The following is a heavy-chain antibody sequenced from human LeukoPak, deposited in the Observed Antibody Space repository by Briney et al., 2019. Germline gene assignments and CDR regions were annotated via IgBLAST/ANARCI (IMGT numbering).Heavy chain of an antibody. CDR2: FYPGDSDT. V-gene: IGHV5-51*01. CDR1: GYSFTTYW. Sequence: PGESLKISCKGSGYSFTTYWIGWVRQLPGKGLEWMGIFYPGDSDTGYSPSFQGQVTISADKSIGTAYLQWSSLKASDTAMYYCARARYCSGGSCYAEYWGQGTLVTVSS. D-gene: IGHD2-15*01. CDR3: ARARYCSGGSCYAEY. J-gene: IGHJ4*02.